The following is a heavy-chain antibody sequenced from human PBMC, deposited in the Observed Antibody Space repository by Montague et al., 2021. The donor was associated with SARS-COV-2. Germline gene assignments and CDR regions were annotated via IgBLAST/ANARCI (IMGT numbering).Heavy chain of an antibody. V-gene: IGHV4-59*01. CDR3: AWGGGRGYRYYFDY. Sequence: SETLSLTCTVSGGSISSYYCNWIRQPPGKGLERIWFIYYSGRSNYNSSLNSRITISVDMSKTQFSLKLSLVTAADTAGYFCAWGGGRGYRYYFDYWGQGALVTVSS. CDR1: GGSISSYY. D-gene: IGHD3-16*02. J-gene: IGHJ4*02. CDR2: IYYSGRS.